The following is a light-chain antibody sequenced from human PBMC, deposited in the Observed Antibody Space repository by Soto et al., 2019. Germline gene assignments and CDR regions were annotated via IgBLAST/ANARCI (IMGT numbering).Light chain of an antibody. Sequence: QSVLTQPPSASTTPGQKVTFSCSGSNSSIRNKKVNWYQQLPGTAPKLLIYRDKQRPSGVTDRISGSKAGTTASLSIIGLQSEDEANYYCAVWDDSLHGYVFGAGTKLTVL. V-gene: IGLV1-44*01. CDR1: NSSIRNKK. J-gene: IGLJ1*01. CDR3: AVWDDSLHGYV. CDR2: RDK.